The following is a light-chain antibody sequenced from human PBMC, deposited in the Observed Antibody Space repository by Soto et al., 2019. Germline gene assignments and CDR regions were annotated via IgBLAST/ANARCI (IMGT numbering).Light chain of an antibody. V-gene: IGLV1-51*01. J-gene: IGLJ2*01. CDR3: QSYDSSLSGVL. Sequence: QAVLTQPPSVSAAPGQKVTISCSGSSSNIGNNYVSWYQQLPGTAPKLLIFDNNRRPSGIPDRFSGSKSGTSATLGITGLQAEDEADYYCQSYDSSLSGVLFGGGTKLTVL. CDR2: DNN. CDR1: SSNIGNNY.